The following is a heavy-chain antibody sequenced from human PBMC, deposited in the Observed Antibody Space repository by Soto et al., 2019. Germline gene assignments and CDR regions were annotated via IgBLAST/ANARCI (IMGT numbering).Heavy chain of an antibody. CDR2: IYYSGST. CDR1: GAPISRSSYS. D-gene: IGHD3-3*01. CDR3: ARDSNFWSGYVAFDI. J-gene: IGHJ3*02. Sequence: PETLSLTCTVSGAPISRSSYSWGWIRQPPGKGLEWIGSIYYSGSTYYNPSLKSRGNISVDTSKNQFSLKLSSVTAADTAVYYCARDSNFWSGYVAFDIWGQGTMVTV. V-gene: IGHV4-39*07.